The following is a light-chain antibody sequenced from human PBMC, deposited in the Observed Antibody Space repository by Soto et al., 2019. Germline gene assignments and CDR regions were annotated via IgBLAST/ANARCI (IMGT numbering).Light chain of an antibody. Sequence: EIVLTQSPGTLSLSPGERATLSCRASQSVSSIYLAWFRQTPGQAPRLLIYDTSIRATGIPARFSGSGSGTDFTLTISSLEAEDFAVYYCQQRSDWPPTFGQGTKVDIK. CDR1: QSVSSIY. V-gene: IGKV3-11*01. J-gene: IGKJ1*01. CDR2: DTS. CDR3: QQRSDWPPT.